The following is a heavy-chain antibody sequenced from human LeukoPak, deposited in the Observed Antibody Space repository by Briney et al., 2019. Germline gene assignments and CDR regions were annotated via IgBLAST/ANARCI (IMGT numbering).Heavy chain of an antibody. J-gene: IGHJ6*02. Sequence: GASVKVSCKASGYTFTNYATNWVRQAPGQGLEWMGWINTNTGNPTYAQGFTGRFAFSLDTSVSTAYLQISSLKAEDTAVYYCASSASYYSYYYHGMDVWGQGTTVTVSS. D-gene: IGHD1-26*01. V-gene: IGHV7-4-1*02. CDR2: INTNTGNP. CDR3: ASSASYYSYYYHGMDV. CDR1: GYTFTNYA.